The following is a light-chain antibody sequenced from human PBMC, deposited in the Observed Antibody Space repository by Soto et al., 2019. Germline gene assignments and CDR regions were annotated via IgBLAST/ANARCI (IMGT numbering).Light chain of an antibody. CDR1: NIGSKS. Sequence: SYELTQPPSMSVAPGQTATITCGGNNIGSKSVQWYQQKSGQAPVLVVYDDSDRPSGIPERFSGSNSGNTATLTISRVEAKDEADYSCQVWDSGPDHVVFGGGTKLTVL. CDR3: QVWDSGPDHVV. J-gene: IGLJ2*01. V-gene: IGLV3-21*02. CDR2: DDS.